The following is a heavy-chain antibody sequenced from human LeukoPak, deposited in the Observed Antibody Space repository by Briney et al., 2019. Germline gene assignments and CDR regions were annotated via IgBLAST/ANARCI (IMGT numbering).Heavy chain of an antibody. CDR2: IYTSGST. CDR3: AREFAVPAANWFDP. Sequence: SETPSLTCTVSGGSISSYYWSWIRQPAGKGLEWIGRIYTSGSTNYNPSLKSRVTMSVDTSKNQFSLKLSSVTAADTAVYYCAREFAVPAANWFDPWGQGTLVTVSS. CDR1: GGSISSYY. J-gene: IGHJ5*02. V-gene: IGHV4-4*07. D-gene: IGHD2-2*01.